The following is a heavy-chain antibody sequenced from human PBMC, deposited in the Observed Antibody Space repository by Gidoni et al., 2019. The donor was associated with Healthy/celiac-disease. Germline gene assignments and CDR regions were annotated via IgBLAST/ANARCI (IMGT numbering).Heavy chain of an antibody. CDR3: ARGSGEDPHYYYYGMDV. D-gene: IGHD4-17*01. CDR2: INHSGST. Sequence: QVQLQQWGAGLLKPSETLSLTCAVYGGSFSGYYWSWIRQPPGKGLEWFGEINHSGSTNYNPSLKSRVTISVDTAKNQFSLKLSSVTAADTAVYYCARGSGEDPHYYYYGMDVWGQGTTVTVSS. CDR1: GGSFSGYY. V-gene: IGHV4-34*01. J-gene: IGHJ6*02.